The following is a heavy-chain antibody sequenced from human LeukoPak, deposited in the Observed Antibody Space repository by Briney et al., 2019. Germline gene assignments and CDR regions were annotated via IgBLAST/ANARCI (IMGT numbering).Heavy chain of an antibody. D-gene: IGHD1-26*01. CDR3: AREGYSGSYYYYMDV. CDR2: IYYSGST. CDR1: GGSISSYY. J-gene: IGHJ6*03. V-gene: IGHV4-59*01. Sequence: SETLSLTCGVSGGSISSYYWSWIRQPPGKGLEWIGYIYYSGSTNYNPSLKSRVTISVDTSKNQFSLKLSSVTAADTAVYYCAREGYSGSYYYYMDVWGKGTTATVSS.